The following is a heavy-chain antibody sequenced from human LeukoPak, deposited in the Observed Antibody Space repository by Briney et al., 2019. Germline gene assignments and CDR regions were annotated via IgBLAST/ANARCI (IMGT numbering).Heavy chain of an antibody. CDR3: APTAEAYTSWWKV. J-gene: IGHJ4*02. Sequence: VASVKVSCKASGYKFTDDYMHWVRQAPGQGLEFMGWINPDSGFTNYAQKFKGRVTMTRDTSIGTAYLEVRSLTSDDTAVYYCAPTAEAYTSWWKVWGQGTLVTVSS. CDR1: GYKFTDDY. CDR2: INPDSGFT. V-gene: IGHV1-2*02. D-gene: IGHD3-16*01.